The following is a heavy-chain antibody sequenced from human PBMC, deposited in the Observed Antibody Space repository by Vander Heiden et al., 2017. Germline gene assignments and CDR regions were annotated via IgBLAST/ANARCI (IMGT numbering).Heavy chain of an antibody. CDR1: GFTFSDHY. J-gene: IGHJ1*01. D-gene: IGHD3-22*01. V-gene: IGHV3-72*01. CDR2: IRNKAASHTT. Sequence: EVQLVESGGGLVQPGGSLRLSCVGSGFTFSDHYMDWVRQGPGKGLEWVGRIRNKAASHTTAYAASVEGRFAISRDDSKNSLYLQLNSLKTEDTAMYYCATSPSSGYNWGQGTQVTVSS. CDR3: ATSPSSGYN.